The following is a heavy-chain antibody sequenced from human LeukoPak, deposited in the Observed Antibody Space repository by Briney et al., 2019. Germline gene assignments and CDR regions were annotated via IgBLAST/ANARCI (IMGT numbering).Heavy chain of an antibody. Sequence: GGSLRLSCAASGFTFSSYSMNWVRQAPEKGLEWVSSISSSSSYIYYADSVKGRFTISRDNAKNSLYLQMNSLRSEDTAVYYCARWLNYYDILTGYHRYFDYWGQGTLVTVSS. CDR2: ISSSSSYI. V-gene: IGHV3-21*04. CDR3: ARWLNYYDILTGYHRYFDY. D-gene: IGHD3-9*01. CDR1: GFTFSSYS. J-gene: IGHJ4*02.